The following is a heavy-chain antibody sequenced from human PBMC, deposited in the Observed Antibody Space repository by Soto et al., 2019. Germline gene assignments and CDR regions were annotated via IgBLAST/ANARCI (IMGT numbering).Heavy chain of an antibody. Sequence: EASVKVSCKASGYTFTSYAMHWVRQAPGQRLEWMGWINAGNGNTKYSQKFQGRVTITRDTSASTAYMELSSLRSEDTAVYYCARDPQSGSARFDPWGQGTLVTVSS. CDR3: ARDPQSGSARFDP. V-gene: IGHV1-3*01. CDR2: INAGNGNT. CDR1: GYTFTSYA. D-gene: IGHD3-10*01. J-gene: IGHJ5*02.